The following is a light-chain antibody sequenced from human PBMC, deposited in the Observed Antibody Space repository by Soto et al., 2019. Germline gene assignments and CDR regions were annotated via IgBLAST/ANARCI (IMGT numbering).Light chain of an antibody. CDR1: QSISSW. CDR3: QQYSSYPYT. Sequence: DIQMTQSPSTLSASVGDRVTITCRASQSISSWLAWYQQKPGTAPKLLIYKAYSLQSGVQSRFSGSGSGTEFTLTVSSPQPDDFADYYCQQYSSYPYTFGQGTKLEIK. V-gene: IGKV1-5*03. J-gene: IGKJ2*01. CDR2: KAY.